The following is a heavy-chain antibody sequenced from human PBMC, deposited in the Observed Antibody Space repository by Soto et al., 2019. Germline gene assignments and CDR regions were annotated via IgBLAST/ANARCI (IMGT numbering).Heavy chain of an antibody. Sequence: QVQLVESGGGVVQPGRSLRLSCAASGFPFTSYGMHWVREGPDKGLEWVAIISYDGSDKYYADSVKGRFTISRDNSKNTLYLQMNSLRPEDTALYYCVGGQYYFDYRGQGTLVIGS. J-gene: IGHJ4*02. V-gene: IGHV3-30*03. CDR3: VGGQYYFDY. D-gene: IGHD3-10*01. CDR2: ISYDGSDK. CDR1: GFPFTSYG.